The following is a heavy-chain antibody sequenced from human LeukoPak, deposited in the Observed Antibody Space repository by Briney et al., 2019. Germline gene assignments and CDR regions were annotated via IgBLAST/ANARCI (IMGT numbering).Heavy chain of an antibody. CDR1: GFTFSSYG. Sequence: QSGGSLRLSCAASGFTFSSYGMHWVRQAPGKGLEWVAVISYDGSNKYYADSVKGRFTISRDNSKNTLYLQMNSLRADDTAVYYCTRVTPLKRGYDYGPLSYWGQGTLVTVSS. CDR3: TRVTPLKRGYDYGPLSY. V-gene: IGHV3-30*03. D-gene: IGHD5-18*01. CDR2: ISYDGSNK. J-gene: IGHJ4*02.